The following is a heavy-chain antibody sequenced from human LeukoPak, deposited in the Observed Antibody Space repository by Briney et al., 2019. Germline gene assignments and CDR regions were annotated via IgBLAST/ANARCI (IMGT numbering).Heavy chain of an antibody. J-gene: IGHJ5*02. CDR2: VYYSGST. Sequence: PSETLSLTCTVSSGSIGSSSNYWGWIRQAPGKGLEWIGNVYYSGSTFYNPSLKSRVTISVDTSKNQFSLKLRSVTAADTAIYYCARASFNVVIGNWFDPWGQGTLVTVSS. D-gene: IGHD2-8*01. CDR3: ARASFNVVIGNWFDP. V-gene: IGHV4-39*01. CDR1: SGSIGSSSNY.